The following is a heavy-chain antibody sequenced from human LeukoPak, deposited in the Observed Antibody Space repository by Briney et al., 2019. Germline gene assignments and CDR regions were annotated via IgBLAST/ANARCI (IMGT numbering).Heavy chain of an antibody. CDR1: GGSFSGYY. D-gene: IGHD5-24*01. Sequence: PSETLSLTCAVYGGSFSGYYWSWIRQPPGKGLEWIGEINHSGSTNYNPSLKSRVTISVDTSKNQFSLKLSSVNAADTAVYYCARAKWRWDPCDYWGQGTLVIVSS. V-gene: IGHV4-34*01. CDR3: ARAKWRWDPCDY. CDR2: INHSGST. J-gene: IGHJ4*02.